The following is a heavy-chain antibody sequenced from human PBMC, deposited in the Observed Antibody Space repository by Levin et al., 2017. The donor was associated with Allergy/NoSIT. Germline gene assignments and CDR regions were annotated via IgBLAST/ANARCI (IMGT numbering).Heavy chain of an antibody. D-gene: IGHD6-25*01. V-gene: IGHV4-4*07. CDR3: ARDPSSGGWYFDL. Sequence: SCTVSGGSISSYYWSWIRQPAGKGLEWIGRIYTSGSTNYNPSLKSRVTMSVDTSKNQFSLKLSSVTAADTAVYYCARDPSSGGWYFDLWGRGTLVTVSS. J-gene: IGHJ2*01. CDR1: GGSISSYY. CDR2: IYTSGST.